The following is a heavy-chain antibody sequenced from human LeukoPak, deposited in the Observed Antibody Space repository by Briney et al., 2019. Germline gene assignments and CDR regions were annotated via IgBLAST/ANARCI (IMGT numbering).Heavy chain of an antibody. Sequence: PWETLSLTCTVSGFSISSYDWSWIRQPPGKGLEWIGYIYYSGSTNYNPSLKSRVTISVDSCNNQFSLKLSSVTAADTAVYYCARGQSSGWRYYYYGMDVWGQGTTVTVSS. D-gene: IGHD6-19*01. CDR1: GFSISSYD. CDR2: IYYSGST. J-gene: IGHJ6*02. V-gene: IGHV4-59*01. CDR3: ARGQSSGWRYYYYGMDV.